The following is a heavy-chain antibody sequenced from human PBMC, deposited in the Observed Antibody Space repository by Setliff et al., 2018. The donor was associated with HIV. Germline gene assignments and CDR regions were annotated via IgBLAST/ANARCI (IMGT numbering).Heavy chain of an antibody. CDR1: GFTFSSYW. D-gene: IGHD3-10*01. V-gene: IGHV3-74*01. CDR2: LNTDGSNT. J-gene: IGHJ6*02. Sequence: PGGSLRLSCAASGFTFSSYWMHWVRQAPGKGLVWVSRLNTDGSNTRYADSVKGRFTISRDNVKNTLYLQMNSLRGEDTAVSFCARGYYGSDLQNGMDVWGQGTTVTVSS. CDR3: ARGYYGSDLQNGMDV.